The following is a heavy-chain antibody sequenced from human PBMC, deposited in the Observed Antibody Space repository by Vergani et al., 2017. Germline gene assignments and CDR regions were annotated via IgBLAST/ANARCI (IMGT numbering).Heavy chain of an antibody. D-gene: IGHD3-10*01. V-gene: IGHV3-49*03. CDR3: ARDYLDFSGSGSPYYFDH. Sequence: EAQLAESGGGLVQPGQSLRLSCTASGFTTGDYVMSWFRQAPGKGLEWVGLIRSYMFGDGGTREYAASVKGRFTISRDNAKNSLYLEMNSLRAEDTAVYYCARDYLDFSGSGSPYYFDHWGQGTQVTVSS. J-gene: IGHJ4*02. CDR2: IRSYMFGDGGTR. CDR1: GFTTGDYV.